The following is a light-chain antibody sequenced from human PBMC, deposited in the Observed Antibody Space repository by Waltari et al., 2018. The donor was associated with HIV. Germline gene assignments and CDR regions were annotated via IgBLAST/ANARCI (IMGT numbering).Light chain of an antibody. CDR1: QSVLYNSNNKNY. Sequence: DIVMTQSPDSLAVSLGERATINCQSSQSVLYNSNNKNYLAWYQQQPGQPPKLLIYWASTRESGVPDRFSGSGSGTDFTLTISGLQAEDVAVYYCQQYYSTPRTFGQGTKVEIK. V-gene: IGKV4-1*01. CDR2: WAS. J-gene: IGKJ1*01. CDR3: QQYYSTPRT.